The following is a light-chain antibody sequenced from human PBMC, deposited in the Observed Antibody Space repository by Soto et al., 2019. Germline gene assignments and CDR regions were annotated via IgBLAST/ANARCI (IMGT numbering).Light chain of an antibody. CDR3: QAWDSSAHVV. Sequence: SYELTQTPSVSVSPGQPATITCSGDNLGSKYVCWYQQKPGQSPALVIYQDNKRPSGIPERLSGSNSGNTATLTISGTQAMDEADYYCQAWDSSAHVVFGGGTKLTVL. CDR1: NLGSKY. CDR2: QDN. J-gene: IGLJ2*01. V-gene: IGLV3-1*01.